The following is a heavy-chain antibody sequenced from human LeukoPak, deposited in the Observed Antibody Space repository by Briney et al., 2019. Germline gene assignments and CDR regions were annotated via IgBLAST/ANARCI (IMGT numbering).Heavy chain of an antibody. CDR1: GGSISRYY. V-gene: IGHV4-59*08. J-gene: IGHJ4*02. Sequence: PSETLSLTCTVSGGSISRYYWSWIRQPPGKGLEWIGHIYYSGSTNYNPSLKSRVTISVDTSKNQFSLKLSSVTAADTAVYYCARLIAYSGYGGVFAVGYWGQGTLVTVSS. D-gene: IGHD5-12*01. CDR3: ARLIAYSGYGGVFAVGY. CDR2: IYYSGST.